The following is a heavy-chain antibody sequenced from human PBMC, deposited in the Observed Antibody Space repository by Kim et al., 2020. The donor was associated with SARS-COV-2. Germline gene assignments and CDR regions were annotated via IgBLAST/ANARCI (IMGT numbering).Heavy chain of an antibody. CDR2: ISYDGSNK. CDR1: GFTFSSYA. D-gene: IGHD3-10*01. V-gene: IGHV3-30*04. CDR3: ASLGSGSYSGYFDY. J-gene: IGHJ4*02. Sequence: GGSLRLSCAASGFTFSSYAMHWVRQAPGKGLECVAVISYDGSNKYYADSVKGRFTISRDNSKNTLYLQMNSLRAEDTAVYYCASLGSGSYSGYFDYWGQGTLVTVSS.